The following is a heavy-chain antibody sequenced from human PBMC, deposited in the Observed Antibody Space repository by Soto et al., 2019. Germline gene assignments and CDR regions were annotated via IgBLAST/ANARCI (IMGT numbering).Heavy chain of an antibody. CDR1: GGSIGSYY. Sequence: SETLSLTCTVSGGSIGSYYWSWIRQPPGKGLEWIGYIYYSGSTNYNPSLKSRVTISVDTSKNQFSLKLSSVTAADTAVYYCARFTIVRGFDYWGQGTLVTVSS. V-gene: IGHV4-59*01. J-gene: IGHJ4*02. CDR3: ARFTIVRGFDY. CDR2: IYYSGST. D-gene: IGHD3-16*01.